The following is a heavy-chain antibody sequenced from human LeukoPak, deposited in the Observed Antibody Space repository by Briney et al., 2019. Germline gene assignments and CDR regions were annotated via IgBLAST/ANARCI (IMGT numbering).Heavy chain of an antibody. CDR3: ATSIVVVPAARY. CDR2: ISGSGGST. D-gene: IGHD2-2*01. CDR1: GFTFSSYA. V-gene: IGHV3-23*01. J-gene: IGHJ4*02. Sequence: GGSLRLSCAASGFTFSSYAMSWVRQAPGKGLEWVSAISGSGGSTYYADSVKGRFTISRDNSKNTLYLQMNSLRAEDTAVYYCATSIVVVPAARYWGQGTLVTVSS.